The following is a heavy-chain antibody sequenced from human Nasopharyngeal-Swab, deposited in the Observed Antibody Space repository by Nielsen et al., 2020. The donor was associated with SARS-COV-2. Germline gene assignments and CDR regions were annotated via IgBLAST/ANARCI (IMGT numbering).Heavy chain of an antibody. CDR2: INPYSGDT. V-gene: IGHV1-2*02. J-gene: IGHJ4*02. CDR1: GYTFTDYY. CDR3: ARDYYDNYDSDY. Sequence: ASVKVSCKTSGYTFTDYYIHWVRPVPGQGLEWVGCINPYSGDTKYAQKFQGRVTVTRDTSRSTAYIELSRLRSDDTAVYYCARDYYDNYDSDYWGQGTLVTVSS. D-gene: IGHD3-22*01.